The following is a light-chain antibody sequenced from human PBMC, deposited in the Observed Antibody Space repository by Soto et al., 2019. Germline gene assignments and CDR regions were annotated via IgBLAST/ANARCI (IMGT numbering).Light chain of an antibody. Sequence: EIVLTQSPGTLSLSPGERATLSCRASQSVSSSYLAWYQQKPGPAPWLLIYGASSRATGITDMFSGSGSGTDFTLTISRLEPEDFAVYYCQRQETFGQGTKVEIK. V-gene: IGKV3-20*01. CDR3: QRQET. CDR2: GAS. CDR1: QSVSSSY. J-gene: IGKJ1*01.